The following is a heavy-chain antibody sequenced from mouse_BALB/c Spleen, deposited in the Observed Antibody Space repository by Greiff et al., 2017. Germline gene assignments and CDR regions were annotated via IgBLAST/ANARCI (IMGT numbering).Heavy chain of an antibody. CDR2: ISTYYGDA. D-gene: IGHD1-1*01. Sequence: VQLVESGAELVRPGVSVKISCKGSGYTFTDYAMHWVKQSHAKSLEWIGVISTYYGDASYNQKFKGKATMTVDKSSSTAYMELARLTSEDSAIYYCAREENLLLRFWGQGTTLTVSS. CDR3: AREENLLLRF. CDR1: GYTFTDYA. J-gene: IGHJ2*01. V-gene: IGHV1S137*01.